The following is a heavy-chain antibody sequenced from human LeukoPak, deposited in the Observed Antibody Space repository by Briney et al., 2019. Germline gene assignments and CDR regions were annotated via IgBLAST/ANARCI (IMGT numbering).Heavy chain of an antibody. J-gene: IGHJ4*02. V-gene: IGHV1-18*01. CDR1: GYTFTSYG. CDR3: ARDLKLLWFGETPAWDY. CDR2: ISAYNGNT. D-gene: IGHD3-10*01. Sequence: ASVKVSCKASGYTFTSYGISWVRQAPGQGLEWMGWISAYNGNTNYAQKLQGRVTMTTDTSTSTAYMELRSLRSDDTAVYYCARDLKLLWFGETPAWDYWGQGTLVTVSS.